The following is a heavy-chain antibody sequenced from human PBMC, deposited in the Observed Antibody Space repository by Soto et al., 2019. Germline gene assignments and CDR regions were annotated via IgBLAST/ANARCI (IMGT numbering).Heavy chain of an antibody. CDR1: GFTFSSYW. CDR3: ARADSIKILYYYYYGMDV. Sequence: EVQLVESGGGLVQPGGSLRLSCAASGFTFSSYWMSWVRQAPGKGLEWVANIKQDGSEKYYVDSVKGRFTISRDNAKNSLYLQMNSLRAEDTAVYYCARADSIKILYYYYYGMDVWGQGTTVTVS. J-gene: IGHJ6*02. CDR2: IKQDGSEK. D-gene: IGHD3-22*01. V-gene: IGHV3-7*04.